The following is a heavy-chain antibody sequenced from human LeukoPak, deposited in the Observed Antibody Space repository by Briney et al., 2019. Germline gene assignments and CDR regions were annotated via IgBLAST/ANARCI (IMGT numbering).Heavy chain of an antibody. J-gene: IGHJ4*02. CDR3: AKDGAWLRFDD. Sequence: GGSLRLSCAASGFTFSSYGMSWVRQAPGKGLEWVSGTSPGGGPTYYADSVKGRFTISRDDSKNTLYLQMKNLRAEDTAVYYCAKDGAWLRFDDWGQGILVTVSS. CDR1: GFTFSSYG. D-gene: IGHD5-12*01. CDR2: TSPGGGPT. V-gene: IGHV3-23*01.